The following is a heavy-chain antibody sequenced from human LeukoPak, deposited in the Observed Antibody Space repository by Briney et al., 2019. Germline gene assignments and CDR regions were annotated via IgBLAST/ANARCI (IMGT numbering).Heavy chain of an antibody. J-gene: IGHJ4*02. Sequence: ASVKVSCKASGGTFSSYAISWVRQAPGQGLEWMGGFDPEDGETIYAQKFQGRVTMTEDTSTDTAYMELSSLRSEDTAVYYCATSPWGAVAAKPLDYWGQGTLVTVSS. CDR3: ATSPWGAVAAKPLDY. CDR1: GGTFSSYA. D-gene: IGHD6-19*01. V-gene: IGHV1-24*01. CDR2: FDPEDGET.